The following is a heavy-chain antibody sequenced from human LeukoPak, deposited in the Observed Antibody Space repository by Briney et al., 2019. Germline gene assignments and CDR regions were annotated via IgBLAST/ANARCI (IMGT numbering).Heavy chain of an antibody. V-gene: IGHV4-61*01. Sequence: PSETLSLTCSVSGGSVSSASHYWSWLRQPPGKGLEWIGYIYYSGSTNYNPFLKSRVTISVDTSKNQFSLKLSSVTAADTAVYYCARMYYYDNSFDYWGQGALVPVSS. CDR3: ARMYYYDNSFDY. J-gene: IGHJ4*02. CDR1: GGSVSSASHY. D-gene: IGHD3-22*01. CDR2: IYYSGST.